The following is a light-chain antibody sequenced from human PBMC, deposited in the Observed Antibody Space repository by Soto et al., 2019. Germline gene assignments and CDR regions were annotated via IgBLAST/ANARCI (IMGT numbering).Light chain of an antibody. CDR1: SSDVGGYNY. V-gene: IGLV2-14*01. CDR3: SSYTSSSTRV. Sequence: QSALTQPASVSGSPGQSITISCTGTSSDVGGYNYVSWYQQHPVKAPKLMIYEVSNRPSGVSNRFSGSKSGNTASLTISVLQADDEADYYCSSYTSSSTRVFGGGTKLTVL. CDR2: EVS. J-gene: IGLJ3*02.